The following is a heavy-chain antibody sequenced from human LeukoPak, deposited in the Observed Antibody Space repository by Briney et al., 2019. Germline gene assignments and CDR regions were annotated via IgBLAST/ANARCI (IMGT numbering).Heavy chain of an antibody. CDR3: ARVAAGTGSSAPRRSSKYYYMDV. Sequence: PSETLSLTCAVYGGSFSGYYWSWIRQPPGKGLEWIGEINHSGSTNYNPSLKSRVTISVDTSKNQFSLKLSSVTAADTAVYYCARVAAGTGSSAPRRSSKYYYMDVWGKGTTVTISS. D-gene: IGHD6-13*01. J-gene: IGHJ6*03. V-gene: IGHV4-34*01. CDR2: INHSGST. CDR1: GGSFSGYY.